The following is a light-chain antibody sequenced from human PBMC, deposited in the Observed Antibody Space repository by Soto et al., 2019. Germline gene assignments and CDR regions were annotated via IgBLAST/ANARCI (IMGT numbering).Light chain of an antibody. J-gene: IGLJ3*02. V-gene: IGLV1-47*02. CDR2: NND. Sequence: QSVLTQPPSASGTPGQRVTMSCSGSGSNIGPNYVYWFQQFPGTAPKLLIYNNDQRPSGVPDRFSGSKSGTSASLGISGLRSEDEADYYCAAWDDSLSGRVFGRGTKVTVL. CDR3: AAWDDSLSGRV. CDR1: GSNIGPNY.